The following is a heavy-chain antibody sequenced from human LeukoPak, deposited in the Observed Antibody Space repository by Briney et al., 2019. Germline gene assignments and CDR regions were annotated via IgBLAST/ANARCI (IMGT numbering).Heavy chain of an antibody. Sequence: ASVKVSCKVSGYTLTELSMHWVRQAPGKGLEWMGGFDPEDGETIYAQKFQGRVTMTEDTSTDTAYMELSSLRSEDTAVYYCATTDGYTVDYYFDYWGQGTLVTVSS. CDR1: GYTLTELS. J-gene: IGHJ4*02. D-gene: IGHD5-24*01. CDR3: ATTDGYTVDYYFDY. CDR2: FDPEDGET. V-gene: IGHV1-24*01.